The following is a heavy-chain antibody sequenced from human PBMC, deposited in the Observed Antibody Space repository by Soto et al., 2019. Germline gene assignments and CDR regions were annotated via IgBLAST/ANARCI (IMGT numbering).Heavy chain of an antibody. V-gene: IGHV3-21*01. CDR1: GFTFSSYS. J-gene: IGHJ6*03. Sequence: GGSLRLSCAASGFTFSSYSMNWVRQAPGKGLEWVSSISSSSSYIYYADSVKGRFTISRDNAKNSLYLQMNSLRAEDTAVYYCARDWGAYGELSYYYYMDVWGKGTTVTVSS. CDR3: ARDWGAYGELSYYYYMDV. D-gene: IGHD3-10*01. CDR2: ISSSSSYI.